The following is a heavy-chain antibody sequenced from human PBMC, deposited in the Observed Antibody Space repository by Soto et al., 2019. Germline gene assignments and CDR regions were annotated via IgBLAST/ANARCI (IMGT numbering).Heavy chain of an antibody. CDR1: GVSISSSSW. CDR3: AGGFGSGHYDY. J-gene: IGHJ4*02. V-gene: IGHV4-4*02. CDR2: IYHSGST. D-gene: IGHD3-10*01. Sequence: QVQLQQSGPGLVKPSGTLSLTCDVSGVSISSSSWWSWVRQPPGKGLEWVGEIYHSGSTNYNPSLRSRVTISVDKSKTQFSLRLTSVTAADTAVYYCAGGFGSGHYDYWGQGSLVTVSS.